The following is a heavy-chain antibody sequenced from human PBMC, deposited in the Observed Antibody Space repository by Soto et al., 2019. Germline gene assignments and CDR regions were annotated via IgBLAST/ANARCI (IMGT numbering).Heavy chain of an antibody. V-gene: IGHV3-64D*06. J-gene: IGHJ4*02. CDR2: ISSNGGST. D-gene: IGHD6-6*01. Sequence: ETLSLSCSASGFTFSSYAMHWVRQAPGKGLEYVSAISSNGGSTYYADSVKGRFTISRDNSKNTLYLQMSSLRAEDTAVYYCVKDLIRSSIAARRADYWGQGTLVTVSS. CDR3: VKDLIRSSIAARRADY. CDR1: GFTFSSYA.